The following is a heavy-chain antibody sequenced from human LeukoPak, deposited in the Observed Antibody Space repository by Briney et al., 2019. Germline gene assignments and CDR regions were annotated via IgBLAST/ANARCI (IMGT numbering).Heavy chain of an antibody. J-gene: IGHJ5*02. Sequence: ASVKVSCKASGYTFTGYYMHWVRQAPGQGLEWMGWINPNSGGTNYAQKFQGWVTMTRDTSISTAYMGLSRLRSDDTAVYYCARDLGRLQRYYYGSGSYGGYNWFDPWGQGTLVTVSS. CDR1: GYTFTGYY. D-gene: IGHD3-10*01. CDR3: ARDLGRLQRYYYGSGSYGGYNWFDP. V-gene: IGHV1-2*04. CDR2: INPNSGGT.